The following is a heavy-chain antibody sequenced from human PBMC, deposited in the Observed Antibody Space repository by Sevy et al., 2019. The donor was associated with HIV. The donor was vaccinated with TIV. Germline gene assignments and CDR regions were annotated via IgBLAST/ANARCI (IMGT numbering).Heavy chain of an antibody. J-gene: IGHJ5*02. CDR3: AIGGLRYFGGSGVYKGDWFDP. CDR2: SDPQHGET. V-gene: IGHV1-24*01. Sequence: ASVKVSCKVSGYTLTKLSIHWVRQAPGKGLEWMGNSDPQHGETIYAQNFQGRVTMTEDTSTDTAFMELSSLTSEDTALYYCAIGGLRYFGGSGVYKGDWFDPWAREPWSPSPQ. D-gene: IGHD3-9*01. CDR1: GYTLTKLS.